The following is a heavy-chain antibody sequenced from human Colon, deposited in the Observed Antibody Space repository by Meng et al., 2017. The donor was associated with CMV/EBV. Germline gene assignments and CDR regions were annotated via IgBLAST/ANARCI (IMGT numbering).Heavy chain of an antibody. CDR3: AREERGVGTYNAPDY. Sequence: SETLSLTCTVSGASISGSNYYWSWIRQPPGKGLEWIGYMHTTGSTNQNPSLKSRVTISLDTSKNQFSLKLTSVTAADTAIYYCAREERGVGTYNAPDYWGQRTLVTVSS. CDR1: GASISGSNYY. D-gene: IGHD1-26*01. V-gene: IGHV4-61*01. CDR2: MHTTGST. J-gene: IGHJ4*02.